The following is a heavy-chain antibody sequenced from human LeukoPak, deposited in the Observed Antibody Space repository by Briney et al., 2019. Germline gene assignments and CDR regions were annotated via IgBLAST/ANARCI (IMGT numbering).Heavy chain of an antibody. V-gene: IGHV1-69*13. CDR2: IIPFFGTA. CDR1: GGTFSSYA. CDR3: ARAWRPYYYYYMDV. J-gene: IGHJ6*03. Sequence: SVKVSCKASGGTFSSYAISWVRQAPGQGLEWMGGIIPFFGTANYAQKFQGRVTITADESTSTAYMELSSLRTEDTAVYYCARAWRPYYYYYMDVWGKGTTVTVSS. D-gene: IGHD5-24*01.